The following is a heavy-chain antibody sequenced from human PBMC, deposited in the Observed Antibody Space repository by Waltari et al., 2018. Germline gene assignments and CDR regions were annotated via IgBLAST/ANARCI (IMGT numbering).Heavy chain of an antibody. V-gene: IGHV3-74*01. Sequence: EVQLVESGGGLVQHGGSLRLSCAASGFTFSSYWMHWVRKAPGKGLVWVSRINSDGSSTSYADSVKGRFTISRDNAKNTLYLQMNSLRAEDTAVYYCARVGPLWFGELLPDYWGQGTLVTVSS. J-gene: IGHJ4*02. CDR1: GFTFSSYW. D-gene: IGHD3-10*01. CDR3: ARVGPLWFGELLPDY. CDR2: INSDGSST.